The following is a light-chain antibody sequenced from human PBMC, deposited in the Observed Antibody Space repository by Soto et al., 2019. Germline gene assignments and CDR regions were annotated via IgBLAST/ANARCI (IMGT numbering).Light chain of an antibody. CDR2: LGS. J-gene: IGKJ1*01. Sequence: DIVMTQSPLSLPVTPGEPASISCRPSQSLLHSNGYNYLDWYLQKPGQSPQLLIYLGSNRASGVPDMFSGSGSGTDFTLKISRVEAEDVGVYYCMQALQTPWTFGQGTKVDIK. CDR3: MQALQTPWT. CDR1: QSLLHSNGYNY. V-gene: IGKV2-28*01.